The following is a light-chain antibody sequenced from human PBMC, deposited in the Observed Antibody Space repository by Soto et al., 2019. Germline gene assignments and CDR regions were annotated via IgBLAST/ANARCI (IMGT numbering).Light chain of an antibody. J-gene: IGKJ4*01. CDR2: DAT. CDR3: QQRGT. V-gene: IGKV3-11*01. CDR1: QTVITY. Sequence: VLTHSPAPLSLSPWERATLSCRASQTVITYLAWYQQKPGQAPWLLIFDATKRVTGIPARFSGSGSGTDFTLTISSLEPEDFAVYYCQQRGTFGGGTKVDIK.